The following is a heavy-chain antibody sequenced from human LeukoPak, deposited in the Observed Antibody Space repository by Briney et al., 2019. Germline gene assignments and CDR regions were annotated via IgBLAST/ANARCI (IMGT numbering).Heavy chain of an antibody. CDR1: GGSISSYY. Sequence: SETLSLTCTVSGGSISSYYWSWIRQPAGKGLEWIGRIYTSGSTNYNPSLKSRVTTSVDTSKNQFSLKLSSVTAAGTAVYYCARDRLRWDYVWGSYRYCAFDIWGQGTMVTVSS. J-gene: IGHJ3*02. V-gene: IGHV4-4*07. CDR3: ARDRLRWDYVWGSYRYCAFDI. CDR2: IYTSGST. D-gene: IGHD3-16*02.